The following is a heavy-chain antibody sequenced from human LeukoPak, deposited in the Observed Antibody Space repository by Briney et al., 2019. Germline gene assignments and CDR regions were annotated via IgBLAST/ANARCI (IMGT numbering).Heavy chain of an antibody. CDR3: ARAPYSLIQLSLVGGVFDI. Sequence: PSETLSLTCTVSGGSISSGSYYWTWIRQPAGKGLEWIGRVYASGSTNYNPSFKGRVIISVDTSKNQFSLKLSSVTAADAAVYYCARAPYSLIQLSLVGGVFDIWGQGTMVTVSS. J-gene: IGHJ3*02. V-gene: IGHV4-61*02. CDR1: GGSISSGSYY. D-gene: IGHD5-18*01. CDR2: VYASGST.